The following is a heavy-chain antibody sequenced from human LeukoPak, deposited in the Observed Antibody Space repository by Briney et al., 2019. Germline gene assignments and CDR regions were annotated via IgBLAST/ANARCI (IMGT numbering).Heavy chain of an antibody. D-gene: IGHD3-22*01. V-gene: IGHV4-59*12. CDR2: IYYSGST. J-gene: IGHJ4*02. CDR1: GGSISSYY. CDR3: ARGHRTYYYDSSGYYYVY. Sequence: SETLSLTCTVSGGSISSYYWSWIRQPPGKGLEWIGYIYYSGSTNYNPSLKSRVTISVDTSKNQFSLKLSSVTAADTAVYYCARGHRTYYYDSSGYYYVYWGQGTLVTVSS.